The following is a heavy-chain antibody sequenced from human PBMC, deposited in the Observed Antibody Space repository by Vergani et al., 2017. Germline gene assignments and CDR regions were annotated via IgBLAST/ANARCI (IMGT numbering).Heavy chain of an antibody. J-gene: IGHJ4*02. D-gene: IGHD3-22*01. CDR2: IYSGGST. Sequence: EVQLVESGGGLIQPGGSLRLSCAASGFTVSSNYMSWVRQAPGKGLEWVSVIYSGGSTYYADSVKGRFTISRDNSKNRLYLQMKSLRAEETAVYYCARDLDYDSSGYYYNWGQGTLVTVSS. CDR3: ARDLDYDSSGYYYN. V-gene: IGHV3-53*01. CDR1: GFTVSSNY.